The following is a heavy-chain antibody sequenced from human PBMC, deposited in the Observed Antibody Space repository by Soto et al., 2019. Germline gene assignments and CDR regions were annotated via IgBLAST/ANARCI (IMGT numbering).Heavy chain of an antibody. CDR3: AKDGGNSHWYFDL. Sequence: EVKLLESGGGLVQPGGSLRLSCAASGFTFSSYAMSWVRQAPGKGLEWVSAISGSGGSTYYADSVKGRFTISSDNSKNPLYLQMNSLRAEDTAVYYCAKDGGNSHWYFDLWGRGTLVTVSS. CDR2: ISGSGGST. V-gene: IGHV3-23*01. J-gene: IGHJ2*01. CDR1: GFTFSSYA. D-gene: IGHD2-21*02.